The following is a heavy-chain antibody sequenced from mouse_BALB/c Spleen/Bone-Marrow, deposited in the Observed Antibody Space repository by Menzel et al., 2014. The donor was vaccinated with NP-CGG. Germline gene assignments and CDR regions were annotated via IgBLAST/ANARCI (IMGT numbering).Heavy chain of an antibody. Sequence: QVQLQQSGAELVRPGTSVKVSCKASGYAFTNYLIEWVKQRPGQGLEWIGVINPGSGGTNYNEKFKGKATQTADKSSSXADMQLSSLTSDDSAVYFCARRDYSFAYWGQGTLVTVSA. CDR3: ARRDYSFAY. CDR1: GYAFTNYL. V-gene: IGHV1-54*01. J-gene: IGHJ3*01. CDR2: INPGSGGT. D-gene: IGHD2-13*01.